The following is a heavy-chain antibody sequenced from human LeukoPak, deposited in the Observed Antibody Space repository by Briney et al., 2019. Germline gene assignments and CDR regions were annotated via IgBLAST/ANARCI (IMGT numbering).Heavy chain of an antibody. CDR2: IYSGGST. D-gene: IGHD6-19*01. Sequence: GGSLRLSCAASGFTVSSNYMSWVRQAPGKGLEWVSVIYSGGSTYYADSVKGRFTISRDNSKNTLYLQMNSLRAEDTAVYYCARGYSSGWPAFGIWGQGTMVTVSS. J-gene: IGHJ3*02. V-gene: IGHV3-53*01. CDR1: GFTVSSNY. CDR3: ARGYSSGWPAFGI.